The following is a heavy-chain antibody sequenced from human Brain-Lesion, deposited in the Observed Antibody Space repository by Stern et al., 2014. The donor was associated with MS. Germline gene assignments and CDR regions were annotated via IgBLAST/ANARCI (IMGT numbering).Heavy chain of an antibody. J-gene: IGHJ5*01. CDR3: ARASAPLYSGNWFDS. CDR2: IHASGST. V-gene: IGHV4-61*02. CDR1: GDSISRDNYF. D-gene: IGHD5-18*01. Sequence: VQLLESGPGLVKPSQTLSVTCTVSGDSISRDNYFWSWIRQAAGKRLEWIGRIHASGSTFYNPSLKSRVTISVDPSKTQFSLNLNSVTAEDTAVYYCARASAPLYSGNWFDSWGQGTLVSVSS.